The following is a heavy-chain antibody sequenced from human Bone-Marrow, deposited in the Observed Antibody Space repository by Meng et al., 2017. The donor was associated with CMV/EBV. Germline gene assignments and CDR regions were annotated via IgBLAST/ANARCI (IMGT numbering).Heavy chain of an antibody. J-gene: IGHJ3*02. D-gene: IGHD6-6*01. CDR2: IRFNGKNE. CDR1: GFTFRNFG. Sequence: GESLKISCAASGFTFRNFGMHWVRQAPGKGLEWVAFIRFNGKNEYYADSVRGRFTISRDNSKNTVYLQMSSLKTEDTAMYYCARAGSSSGAFDIWGQGTMVTVSS. CDR3: ARAGSSSGAFDI. V-gene: IGHV3-30*02.